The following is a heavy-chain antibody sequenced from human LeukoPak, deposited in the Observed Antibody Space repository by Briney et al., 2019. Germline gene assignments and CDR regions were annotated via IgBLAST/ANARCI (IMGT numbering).Heavy chain of an antibody. CDR1: GGSISSYY. J-gene: IGHJ3*02. D-gene: IGHD3-22*01. CDR3: ARKKKVGYYYDSSGYYLGAFDI. CDR2: IYYSGST. V-gene: IGHV4-59*12. Sequence: SETLSLTCTVSGGSISSYYWSWIRQPPGKGLEWIGYIYYSGSTNYNPSLKSRVTISVDTSKNQFSLKLSSVTAADTAVYYCARKKKVGYYYDSSGYYLGAFDIWGQGTMVTVSS.